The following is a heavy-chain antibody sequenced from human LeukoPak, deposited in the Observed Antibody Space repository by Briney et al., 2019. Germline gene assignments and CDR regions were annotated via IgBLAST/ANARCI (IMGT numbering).Heavy chain of an antibody. CDR2: IYTSGST. Sequence: PSETLSLXCTVSGGSISSYYWSWIRQPAGKGLEWIGRIYTSGSTNYNPSLKSRVTMSVDTSKNQFSLKLSSVTAADTAVYYCARRGGYSYGYRGYFDYWGQGTLVTVSS. CDR3: ARRGGYSYGYRGYFDY. J-gene: IGHJ4*02. V-gene: IGHV4-4*07. D-gene: IGHD5-18*01. CDR1: GGSISSYY.